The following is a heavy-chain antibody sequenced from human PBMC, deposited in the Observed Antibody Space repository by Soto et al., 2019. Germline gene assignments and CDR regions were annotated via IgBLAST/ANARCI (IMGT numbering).Heavy chain of an antibody. CDR3: ARMSSSDNTNRFDP. CDR2: IDWDDDK. Sequence: SGPTLVNPTQTLTLTCTFSGFSLSTSGMCXSWIRQPPGKALEWLALIDWDDDKYYSTSLKTRLTISKDTSKNQVVLTMTNMDPVDTATYYCARMSSSDNTNRFDPWGQGALVTVSS. V-gene: IGHV2-70*01. CDR1: GFSLSTSGMC. J-gene: IGHJ5*02. D-gene: IGHD6-19*01.